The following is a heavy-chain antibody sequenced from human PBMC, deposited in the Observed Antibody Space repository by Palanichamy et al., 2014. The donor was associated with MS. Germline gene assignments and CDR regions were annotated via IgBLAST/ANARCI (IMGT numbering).Heavy chain of an antibody. J-gene: IGHJ6*02. V-gene: IGHV3-30*18. CDR2: ISYDEDNK. CDR1: KFSFSSYG. D-gene: IGHD1-20*01. CDR3: VKGGYKWELGVNYYYGLDV. Sequence: QVQLVEVWGRAVVQPGRSLRLSCAASKFSFSSYGMHWVRQAPGKGLEWVAVISYDEDNKYYEDSVKGRFTISRDNSKNTLYLQMNTLGIEDTAVYYCVKGGYKWELGVNYYYGLDVWGQGTTVTVSS.